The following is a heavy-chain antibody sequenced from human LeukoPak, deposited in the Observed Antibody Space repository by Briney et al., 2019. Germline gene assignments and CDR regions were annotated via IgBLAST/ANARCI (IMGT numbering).Heavy chain of an antibody. Sequence: TPSETLSLTCNVSGGSISSYYWSWIRQPPGKGLERIGDIYYSGSTNYNTSLKSRVTISVDRPKNQFSLKVSSVTAADTAVYYCARVLSSSSKVFDYGGQGTLVTVSS. CDR2: IYYSGST. D-gene: IGHD6-6*01. CDR1: GGSISSYY. CDR3: ARVLSSSSKVFDY. V-gene: IGHV4-59*01. J-gene: IGHJ4*02.